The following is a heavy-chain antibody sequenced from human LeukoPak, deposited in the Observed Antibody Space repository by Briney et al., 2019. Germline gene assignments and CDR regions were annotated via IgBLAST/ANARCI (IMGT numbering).Heavy chain of an antibody. CDR3: ARSRSGYYEDY. CDR1: GFTFSNFW. CDR2: IKEDGSEK. D-gene: IGHD3-22*01. J-gene: IGHJ4*02. Sequence: PGGSLRLSCAASGFTFSNFWMSWVRQAPGKGLEWVANIKEDGSEKYYVESVTGRFTISRDNAKNSLSSQVNSLRAEDTAVYFCARSRSGYYEDYWGQGTLVTVSS. V-gene: IGHV3-7*01.